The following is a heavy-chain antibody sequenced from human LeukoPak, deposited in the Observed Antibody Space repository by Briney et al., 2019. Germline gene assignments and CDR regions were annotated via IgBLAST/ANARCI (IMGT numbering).Heavy chain of an antibody. D-gene: IGHD2-8*01. V-gene: IGHV4-4*02. Sequence: SETLSLTCAVSGGSISSSNWWSWVRQPPGKGLEWIGEIYHSGSTNYNPSLKSRVTISVDKSKNQFSLKLSSVTAADTAVYYCARVMAAAWGYYYYYMDVWGKGTTVTVSS. CDR3: ARVMAAAWGYYYYYMDV. CDR1: GGSISSSNW. J-gene: IGHJ6*03. CDR2: IYHSGST.